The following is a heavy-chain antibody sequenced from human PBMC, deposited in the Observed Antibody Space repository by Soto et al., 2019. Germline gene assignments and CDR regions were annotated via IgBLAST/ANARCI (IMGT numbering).Heavy chain of an antibody. D-gene: IGHD2-2*01. CDR1: GGTFSSYA. J-gene: IGHJ6*02. V-gene: IGHV1-69*13. CDR3: ARVGRGGIVVVPAAIENYYYGMDV. Sequence: ASVKVSCKASGGTFSSYAISWVRQAPGQGLEWMGGIIPIFGTANYAQKFQGRVTITADESTSTAYMELSSLRSEDTAVYYCARVGRGGIVVVPAAIENYYYGMDVWGQGTTVTVSS. CDR2: IIPIFGTA.